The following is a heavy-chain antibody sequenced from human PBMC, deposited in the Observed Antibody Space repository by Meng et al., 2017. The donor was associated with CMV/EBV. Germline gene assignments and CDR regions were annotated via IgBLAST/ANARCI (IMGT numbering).Heavy chain of an antibody. Sequence: GESLKISCAASGFTFSSYAMHWVRQAPGKGLEWVAVISYDGSNKYYADSVKGRFTISRDNSKNTLYLQTNSLRAEDTAVYYCARERLLRWGGAFDIWGQGTMVTVSS. CDR2: ISYDGSNK. J-gene: IGHJ3*02. D-gene: IGHD2-21*01. CDR3: ARERLLRWGGAFDI. V-gene: IGHV3-30-3*01. CDR1: GFTFSSYA.